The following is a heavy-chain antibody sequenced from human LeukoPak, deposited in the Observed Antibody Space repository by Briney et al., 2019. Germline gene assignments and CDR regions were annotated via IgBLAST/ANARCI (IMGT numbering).Heavy chain of an antibody. CDR1: GFTVSSNY. D-gene: IGHD2-15*01. J-gene: IGHJ4*02. CDR2: IYSGGST. V-gene: IGHV3-66*01. CDR3: ATYCSGGTCYGY. Sequence: GGSLRLSCAASGFTVSSNYMSWVRQAPGKGLEWVSVIYSGGSTYYADSVKGRFTTSRDNSKNTLYLQMNSLRAEDTAVYYCATYCSGGTCYGYWGQGTLVTVSS.